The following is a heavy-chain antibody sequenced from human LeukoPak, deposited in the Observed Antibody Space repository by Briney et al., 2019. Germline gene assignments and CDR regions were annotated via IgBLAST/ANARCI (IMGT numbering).Heavy chain of an antibody. J-gene: IGHJ3*02. V-gene: IGHV4-34*01. CDR1: GGSFSGYY. CDR3: AFRYCSSTSCYRSPGYAFDI. CDR2: INHSGST. Sequence: SETLSLTCAVYGGSFSGYYWSWIRQPPGKGLEWIGEINHSGSTNYNPSLKSRVTISVDTSKNQFSLKLSSVTAADTAVYYCAFRYCSSTSCYRSPGYAFDIWGQGTMVTVSS. D-gene: IGHD2-2*01.